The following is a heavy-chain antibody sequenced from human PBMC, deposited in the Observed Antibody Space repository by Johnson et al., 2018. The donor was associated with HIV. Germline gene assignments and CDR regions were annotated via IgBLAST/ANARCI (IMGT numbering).Heavy chain of an antibody. V-gene: IGHV3-30*04. J-gene: IGHJ3*02. Sequence: QVQLVESGGGVVQPGRSLRLSCAASGFTFSRYALHWVRQAPGKGLEWVAVISYDGSNKYYADSVKGRFTISRDNYKNTLYLQMNSLRAEDTAVYYCASDLAAGIPSDAFDIWGQGTMVTVSS. CDR2: ISYDGSNK. CDR1: GFTFSRYA. D-gene: IGHD6-25*01. CDR3: ASDLAAGIPSDAFDI.